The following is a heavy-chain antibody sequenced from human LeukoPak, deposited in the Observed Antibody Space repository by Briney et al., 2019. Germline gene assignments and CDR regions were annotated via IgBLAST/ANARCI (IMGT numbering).Heavy chain of an antibody. CDR1: GFTFSSYS. V-gene: IGHV3-21*01. CDR2: ISSSSSYI. D-gene: IGHD3-22*01. Sequence: PGGSLRLSCAASGFTFSSYSMNWVRQAPGKGLEWVSSISSSSSYIYYADSVKGRFTISRDNAKNSLYLQMNSLRAEDTAVYYCARGSGCDYYYGMDVWGQGTTVTVSS. J-gene: IGHJ6*02. CDR3: ARGSGCDYYYGMDV.